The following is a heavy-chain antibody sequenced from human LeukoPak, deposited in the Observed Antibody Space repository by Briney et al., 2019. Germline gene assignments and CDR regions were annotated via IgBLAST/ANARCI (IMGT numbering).Heavy chain of an antibody. CDR3: AKGRRFGQFFDY. D-gene: IGHD3-10*01. Sequence: GSLRLSCAASGFTFISHAMTWVRQAPGKGLEWVSAISGSGDSAYYADSVKGRFTISRDNSKNTLYLQMNSLRAEDTAVYYCAKGRRFGQFFDYWGQGTLVTVSS. CDR2: ISGSGDSA. CDR1: GFTFISHA. J-gene: IGHJ4*02. V-gene: IGHV3-23*01.